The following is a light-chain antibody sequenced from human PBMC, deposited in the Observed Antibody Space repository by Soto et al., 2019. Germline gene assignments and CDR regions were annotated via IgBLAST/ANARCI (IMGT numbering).Light chain of an antibody. J-gene: IGLJ1*01. V-gene: IGLV2-11*01. CDR2: GVS. CDR3: CSYAGSYTYV. Sequence: QSVLTQPRSVSGSPGQSVTISCTGTSNDVGGYNYVSWYQQHPGKAPKLMIYGVSKRPSGVPDRFSGSKSGNTASLTISGLQAEDEADYYCCSYAGSYTYVFGSGTKVTVL. CDR1: SNDVGGYNY.